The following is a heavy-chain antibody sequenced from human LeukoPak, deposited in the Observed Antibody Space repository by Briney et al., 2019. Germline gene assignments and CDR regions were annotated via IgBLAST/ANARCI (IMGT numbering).Heavy chain of an antibody. CDR3: ARQAIEYYYGSGSFIWFDP. V-gene: IGHV3-48*03. CDR2: ISSSGSTI. D-gene: IGHD3-10*01. J-gene: IGHJ5*02. Sequence: GGSLRLSCAASGFTFSSYEMNWARQGRGKGLEWVSYISSSGSTIYYTDSVKGRFTISRDNAKNSLYLQMNSLRDEDTAVYHCARQAIEYYYGSGSFIWFDPWGQGTLVTVSS. CDR1: GFTFSSYE.